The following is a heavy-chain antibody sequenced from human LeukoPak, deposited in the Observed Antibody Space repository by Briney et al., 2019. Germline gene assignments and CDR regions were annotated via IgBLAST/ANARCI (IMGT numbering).Heavy chain of an antibody. CDR1: GFTFSSYA. CDR2: ISYDGSNK. Sequence: PGRSPRLSCAASGFTFSSYAMHWVRQAPGKGLEWVAVISYDGSNKYYADSVKGRFTIPRDNSKNTLYLQMNSLRAEDTAVYYCARVRNWNYVRYYYYGMDVWGQGTTVTVSS. V-gene: IGHV3-30-3*01. CDR3: ARVRNWNYVRYYYYGMDV. D-gene: IGHD1-7*01. J-gene: IGHJ6*02.